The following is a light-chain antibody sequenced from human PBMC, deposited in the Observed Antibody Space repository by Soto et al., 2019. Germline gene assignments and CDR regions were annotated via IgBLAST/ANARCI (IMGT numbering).Light chain of an antibody. J-gene: IGKJ1*01. V-gene: IGKV3D-20*02. CDR3: QQRSNWPT. CDR1: QSVSSRY. Sequence: IVLTQSPGTLSLSTGERATLSCRASQSVSSRYLAWYQKKPGQAPRLLIYDASNRATGIPARFSGSGSGTDFTLTISSLEPEDFAVYYCQQRSNWPTFGQGTKVDI. CDR2: DAS.